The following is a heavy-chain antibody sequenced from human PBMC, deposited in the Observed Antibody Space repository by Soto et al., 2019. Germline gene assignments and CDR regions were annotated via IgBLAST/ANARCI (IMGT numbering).Heavy chain of an antibody. J-gene: IGHJ4*02. CDR2: ISGSGGTT. Sequence: GGSLRLSCAASGFTFSNYAMTWVRQAPGKGLEWVSGISGSGGTTFYADSVMGRFTISRDNSKNTLFLQMNSLRAEDTAVYFCAKHDNSGYYYYFHYWGQGTLVTVSS. CDR1: GFTFSNYA. D-gene: IGHD3-22*01. V-gene: IGHV3-23*01. CDR3: AKHDNSGYYYYFHY.